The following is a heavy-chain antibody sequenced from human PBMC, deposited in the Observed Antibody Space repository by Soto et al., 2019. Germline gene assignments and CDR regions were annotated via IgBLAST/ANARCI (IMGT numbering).Heavy chain of an antibody. J-gene: IGHJ3*02. CDR2: IYSGGST. Sequence: EVQLVESGGGLVQPGGSLRLSCAASGFTVSSNYMSWVRQAPGKGLEWVSVIYSGGSTYYADSVKGRFTISRDNSKITLYLQMNSLRAEDTAVYYCAREGHDYGDYVGAFDIWGQGTMVTVSS. CDR1: GFTVSSNY. D-gene: IGHD4-17*01. V-gene: IGHV3-66*01. CDR3: AREGHDYGDYVGAFDI.